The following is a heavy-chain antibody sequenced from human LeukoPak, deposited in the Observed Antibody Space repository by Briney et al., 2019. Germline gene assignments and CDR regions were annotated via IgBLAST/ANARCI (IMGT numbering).Heavy chain of an antibody. CDR3: ARVGYYYDSSGYDYYGMDV. CDR2: IIPIFGTA. D-gene: IGHD3-22*01. J-gene: IGHJ6*02. CDR1: GGTFSSYA. V-gene: IGHV1-69*01. Sequence: ASVKVSCKASGGTFSSYAISWVRQAPGQGLEWMGGIIPIFGTANYAQKFQGRVTITADESTSTAYMELSSLRSEDTAVYYCARVGYYYDSSGYDYYGMDVWGQGTTVTVS.